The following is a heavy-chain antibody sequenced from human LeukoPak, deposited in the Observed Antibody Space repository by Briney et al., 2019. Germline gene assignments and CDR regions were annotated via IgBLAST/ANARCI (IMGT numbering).Heavy chain of an antibody. CDR2: IYTSGST. D-gene: IGHD5-18*01. V-gene: IGHV4-4*07. CDR1: SGSSSSYY. Sequence: PSETLSLTCTVASGSSSSYYWSWIRQPAGKGLEWIGRIYTSGSTNYNPSLKSRVTMSVDTSKNQFSLKLSSVTAADTAVYYCARVGYALHFDYWGQGTLVTVSS. J-gene: IGHJ4*02. CDR3: ARVGYALHFDY.